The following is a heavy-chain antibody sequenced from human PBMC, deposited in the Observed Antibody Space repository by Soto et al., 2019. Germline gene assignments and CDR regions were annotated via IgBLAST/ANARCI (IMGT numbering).Heavy chain of an antibody. J-gene: IGHJ4*02. CDR1: GYTFTSYA. V-gene: IGHV1-3*01. CDR2: INAGNGNT. Sequence: QVQLVQSGAEVKKPGASVKVSCKASGYTFTSYAMHWVRQAPGQRLEWMGWINAGNGNTKYSQKFHGRVTITRDTSASTAYMELSSLRSEDTAVYYCARGEFLSYDDYWGQGTQVTVSS. D-gene: IGHD3-16*01. CDR3: ARGEFLSYDDY.